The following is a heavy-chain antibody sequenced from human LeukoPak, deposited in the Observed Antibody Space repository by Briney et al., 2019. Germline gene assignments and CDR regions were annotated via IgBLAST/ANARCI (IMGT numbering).Heavy chain of an antibody. V-gene: IGHV3-30*02. D-gene: IGHD6-19*01. CDR2: IRYDGSNK. CDR3: MAVAGTGARSRIDY. Sequence: GGSLRLSCAASGFTFSSYGMHWVRQAPGKGLEWVAFIRYDGSNKYYADSVKGRFTISRDNSKNTLYLQMNSLRAEDTAVYYCMAVAGTGARSRIDYWGQGTLVTVSS. CDR1: GFTFSSYG. J-gene: IGHJ4*02.